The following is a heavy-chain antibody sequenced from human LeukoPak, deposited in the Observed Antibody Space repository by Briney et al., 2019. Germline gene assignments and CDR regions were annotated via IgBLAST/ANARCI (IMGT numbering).Heavy chain of an antibody. V-gene: IGHV3-48*03. D-gene: IGHD5-12*01. J-gene: IGHJ6*04. CDR1: GFTFSSYE. CDR2: ISSSGSTI. CDR3: ERVRSRGWGGYDPLSRGMDV. Sequence: GGSLRLSCAASGFTFSSYEMNWVRQAPGKGLEWVSYISSSGSTIYYADSVKGRFTISRDNAKNSLYLQMNSLRAEDTAVYYCERVRSRGWGGYDPLSRGMDVWGKGTTVTVSS.